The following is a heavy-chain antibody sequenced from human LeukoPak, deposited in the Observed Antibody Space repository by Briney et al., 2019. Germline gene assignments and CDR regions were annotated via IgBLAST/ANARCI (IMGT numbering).Heavy chain of an antibody. CDR3: ARESNGGYGFDY. CDR1: GYMFTSHG. Sequence: ASVKVSCKSSGYMFTSHGIHWLRQAPGQGLEWMGWISAQNGNTNYMQQFLGRVTMTRDTSASTGYMELRSLTSDDTAVYYCARESNGGYGFDYWGQGTPVTVAS. V-gene: IGHV1-18*01. D-gene: IGHD5-12*01. CDR2: ISAQNGNT. J-gene: IGHJ4*02.